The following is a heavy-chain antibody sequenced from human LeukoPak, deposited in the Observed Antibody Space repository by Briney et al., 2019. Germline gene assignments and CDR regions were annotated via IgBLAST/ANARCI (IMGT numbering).Heavy chain of an antibody. CDR2: IKQDGSEK. J-gene: IGHJ5*02. D-gene: IGHD3-16*01. V-gene: IGHV3-7*01. CDR3: ARDGPWGSPTSGWFDP. CDR1: GFTFSSYW. Sequence: PGGSLRLSCAASGFTFSSYWMSWVRQAPGKGLEWVANIKQDGSEKYYVDSVKGRFTISKDNAKKSLDLQMNSLRVEDTAVYYCARDGPWGSPTSGWFDPWGQGTLVTVSS.